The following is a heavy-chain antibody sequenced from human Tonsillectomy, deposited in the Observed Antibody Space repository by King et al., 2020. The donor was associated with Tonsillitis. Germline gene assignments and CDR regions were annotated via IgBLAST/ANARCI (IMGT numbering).Heavy chain of an antibody. CDR2: IYYSGST. CDR1: GGSISSSSYY. D-gene: IGHD3-22*01. V-gene: IGHV4-39*01. Sequence: QLQESGPGLVKPSETLSLTCTVSGGSISSSSYYWGWIRQPPGKGLEWIGSIYYSGSTYYNPSLKSRVTISVDTSKNQFSLKLSSVTAADTAVYYCATEIPTYYYDSSGSLWGQGTLVTVSS. CDR3: ATEIPTYYYDSSGSL. J-gene: IGHJ4*02.